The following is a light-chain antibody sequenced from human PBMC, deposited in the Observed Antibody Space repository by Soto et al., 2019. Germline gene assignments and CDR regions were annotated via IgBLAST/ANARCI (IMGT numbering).Light chain of an antibody. J-gene: IGKJ4*01. CDR3: QQSYSIPLT. V-gene: IGKV1-39*01. Sequence: DIQMTQSPSSLSASVGDRVTITCRASQSISTYLNWYQQKPGKAPKLLIYAAFSLQSGVPSRFSGSGSGTDFRLTISSLQPEDFAIYYCQQSYSIPLTVGGGTKVEIK. CDR2: AAF. CDR1: QSISTY.